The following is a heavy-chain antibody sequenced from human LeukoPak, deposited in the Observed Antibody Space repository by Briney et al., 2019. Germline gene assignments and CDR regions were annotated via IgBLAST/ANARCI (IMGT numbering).Heavy chain of an antibody. V-gene: IGHV1-2*02. J-gene: IGHJ4*02. D-gene: IGHD1-14*01. CDR3: ARDTNGIPLDY. CDR2: INPNSGGT. Sequence: ASVKVSCKASGYTFTAYYMHWVRQAPGQGLEWMGWINPNSGGTNYAQKFQDRVTMTRDTSLTTAYMELSRLTSDDTAVYYCARDTNGIPLDYWGRGTLVTVSS. CDR1: GYTFTAYY.